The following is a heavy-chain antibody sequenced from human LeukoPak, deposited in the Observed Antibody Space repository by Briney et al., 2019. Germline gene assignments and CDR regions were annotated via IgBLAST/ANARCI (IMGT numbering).Heavy chain of an antibody. CDR2: INPNSGGT. CDR3: AREKGYDSSGYYEGFDY. V-gene: IGHV1-2*02. Sequence: ASVRVSCKASGYTFTGYYMHWVRQAPGQGLEWMGWINPNSGGTNYAQKFQGRVTMTRDTSISTAYMELSRLRSDDTAVYYCAREKGYDSSGYYEGFDYWGQGTLVTVPS. D-gene: IGHD3-22*01. CDR1: GYTFTGYY. J-gene: IGHJ4*02.